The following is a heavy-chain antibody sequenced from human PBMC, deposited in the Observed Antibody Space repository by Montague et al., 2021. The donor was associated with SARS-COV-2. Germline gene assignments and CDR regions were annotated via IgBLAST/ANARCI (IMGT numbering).Heavy chain of an antibody. D-gene: IGHD3-10*01. CDR1: GGSFSTYS. CDR3: ARLGDGVVPSPILGVGPYYSYYYMDV. J-gene: IGHJ6*03. CDR2: IHHGGST. Sequence: SETLSLTCAVHGGSFSTYSWIWIRQPPGKGLEWIGEIHHGGSTNYNPSLKSRVTISADTSKNQFPLKLTSVAAADTAVYYCARLGDGVVPSPILGVGPYYSYYYMDVWGKGTTVTVSS. V-gene: IGHV4-34*01.